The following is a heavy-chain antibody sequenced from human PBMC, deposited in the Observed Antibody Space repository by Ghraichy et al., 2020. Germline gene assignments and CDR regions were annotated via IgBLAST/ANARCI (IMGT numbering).Heavy chain of an antibody. J-gene: IGHJ2*01. V-gene: IGHV4-59*01. CDR2: IYYSGST. Sequence: LSLTCTVSGGSISSYYWSWIRQPPGKGLEWIGYIYYSGSTNYNPSLKSRVTISVDTSKNQFSLKLSSVTAADTAVYYCARDGLYWYFDLWGRGTLVTVSS. CDR3: ARDGLYWYFDL. CDR1: GGSISSYY.